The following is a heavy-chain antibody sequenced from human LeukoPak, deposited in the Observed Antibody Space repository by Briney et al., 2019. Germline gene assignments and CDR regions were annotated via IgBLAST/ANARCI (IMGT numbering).Heavy chain of an antibody. CDR3: ASLVGATDYYFDY. CDR1: GYTLTAYY. Sequence: SVKLSCKASGYTLTAYYINWVRQSPGHGLEWRAASNPHGGVTNYAQKFQGSVTMTRDTSISTAFMEPSRLGSDDTAVYYCASLVGATDYYFDYWGQGTLVTVSS. V-gene: IGHV1-2*02. D-gene: IGHD1-26*01. J-gene: IGHJ4*02. CDR2: SNPHGGVT.